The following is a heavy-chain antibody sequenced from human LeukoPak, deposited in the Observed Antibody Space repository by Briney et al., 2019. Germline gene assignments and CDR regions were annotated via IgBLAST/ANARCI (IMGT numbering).Heavy chain of an antibody. CDR2: ISGSGGST. CDR1: GFTFTIYA. CDR3: AKGPRAFHLGGYYDSSDSAFDI. J-gene: IGHJ3*02. D-gene: IGHD3-22*01. V-gene: IGHV3-23*01. Sequence: PGGSLRLSCAASGFTFTIYAMSWVRQAPGKGLEWVSAISGSGGSTYYADSVKGRFTISRDNSKNTLYLQMNSLRAEDTAVYYCAKGPRAFHLGGYYDSSDSAFDIWGQGTMVTVSS.